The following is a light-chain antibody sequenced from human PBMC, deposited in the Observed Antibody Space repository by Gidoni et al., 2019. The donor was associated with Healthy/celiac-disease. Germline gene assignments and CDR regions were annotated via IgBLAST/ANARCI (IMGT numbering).Light chain of an antibody. Sequence: SYALTQPPSVSVSPGQTASITRSGDKLGDKYARWYQQKPGQSPVLVIYQESKRTSGIPERFSGSNSGNTATLTISGTQAMDEADYYCQAWDSRTPYVFGTGTKVTVL. V-gene: IGLV3-1*01. CDR2: QES. CDR1: KLGDKY. J-gene: IGLJ1*01. CDR3: QAWDSRTPYV.